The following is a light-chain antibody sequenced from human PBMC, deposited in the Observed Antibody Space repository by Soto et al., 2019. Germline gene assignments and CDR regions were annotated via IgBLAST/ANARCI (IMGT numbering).Light chain of an antibody. V-gene: IGLV1-40*01. CDR2: GNS. CDR3: QSYDNSRSGPWV. J-gene: IGLJ3*02. Sequence: QSVLTQPPSLSGAPGQRVTISCTGSSSNIGAGYDVHWYQLLPGTAPKLLIYGNSNRPSGVPDRFSGSKSGTSVSLAITGLQAEDEADYYCQSYDNSRSGPWVFGGGTKLTVL. CDR1: SSNIGAGYD.